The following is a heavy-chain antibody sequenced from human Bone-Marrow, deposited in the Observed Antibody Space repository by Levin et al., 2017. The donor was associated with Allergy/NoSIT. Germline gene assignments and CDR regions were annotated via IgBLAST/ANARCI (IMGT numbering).Heavy chain of an antibody. V-gene: IGHV3-30-3*01. CDR3: ARGPGLAVGKGYFDS. CDR2: IPHDAANT. Sequence: LSLTCAASGFTFRNFAMHWVRQAPGKGLEWVAAIPHDAANTYYTDSVRGRFTISRDNSKNTLFVEMNSLRVEDTAVYYCARGPGLAVGKGYFDSWGQGTLVTVSS. J-gene: IGHJ5*01. CDR1: GFTFRNFA. D-gene: IGHD6-19*01.